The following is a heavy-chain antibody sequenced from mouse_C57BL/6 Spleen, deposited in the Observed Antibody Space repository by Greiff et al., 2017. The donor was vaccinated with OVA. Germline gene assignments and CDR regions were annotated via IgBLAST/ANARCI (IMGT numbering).Heavy chain of an antibody. V-gene: IGHV1-64*01. Sequence: QVQLQQPGAVLVKPGASVKLSCKASGYTFTSYWMHWVKQRPGQGLEWIGMIHPNSGSTNYNEKFKSKATLTVDKSSSTAYMQLSSLTSEDSAVYYCARVLGRRCFDDWGTGTTVTVSA. CDR3: ARVLGRRCFDD. D-gene: IGHD4-1*01. CDR2: IHPNSGST. CDR1: GYTFTSYW. J-gene: IGHJ1*03.